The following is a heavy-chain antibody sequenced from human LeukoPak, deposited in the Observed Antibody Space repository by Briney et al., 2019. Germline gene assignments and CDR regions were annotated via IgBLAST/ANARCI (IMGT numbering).Heavy chain of an antibody. CDR2: ISSSGSTI. Sequence: PGGSLRLSCAASGFTFSDYYMSWLRQAPGKGLEWVSYISSSGSTIYYADSVKGRFTISRDNAKNSLYLQMNSLRAEDTAVYHCARVRSGALYWYFDLWGRGTLVTVSS. V-gene: IGHV3-11*04. J-gene: IGHJ2*01. D-gene: IGHD3-16*01. CDR1: GFTFSDYY. CDR3: ARVRSGALYWYFDL.